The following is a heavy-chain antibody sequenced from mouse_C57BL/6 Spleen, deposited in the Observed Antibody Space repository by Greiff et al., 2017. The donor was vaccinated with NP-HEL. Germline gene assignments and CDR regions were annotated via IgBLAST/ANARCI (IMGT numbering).Heavy chain of an antibody. CDR1: GFTFSDYG. J-gene: IGHJ2*01. CDR3: ARGRYFSFDY. CDR2: ISSGSSTI. V-gene: IGHV5-17*01. Sequence: EVMLVESGGGLVKPGGSLKLSCAASGFTFSDYGMHWVRQTPEKGLEWVAYISSGSSTIYYAETVKGRFTMSRDNAKNTRFLQMTSLRSEDTAMYYCARGRYFSFDYWGQGTTLTVSS. D-gene: IGHD2-12*01.